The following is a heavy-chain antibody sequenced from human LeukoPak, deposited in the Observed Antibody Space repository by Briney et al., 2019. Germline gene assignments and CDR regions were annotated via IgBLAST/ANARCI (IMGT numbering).Heavy chain of an antibody. CDR2: ISYDGNNK. V-gene: IGHV3-30*04. CDR3: AKEIAIFGVGRGRAFDY. Sequence: GGSLRLSCAASGFTFATSAMHWVRQAPDKGLEWVAVISYDGNNKYYADSVKGRFTISRDNSRDNSRNILYLQLNSLRPDDTAIYYCAKEIAIFGVGRGRAFDYWGQGTPVTVSS. J-gene: IGHJ4*02. D-gene: IGHD3-3*01. CDR1: GFTFATSA.